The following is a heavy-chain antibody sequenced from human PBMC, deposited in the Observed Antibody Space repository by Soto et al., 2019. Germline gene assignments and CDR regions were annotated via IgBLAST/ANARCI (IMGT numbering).Heavy chain of an antibody. CDR2: ISGSGGST. J-gene: IGHJ1*01. CDR1: GFTFSSYA. V-gene: IGHV3-23*01. CDR3: ANQLYSSGWSSGYSHH. Sequence: GGSLRLSCAASGFTFSSYAMSWVRQAPGKGLEWVSAISGSGGSTYYADSVKGRFTISRDNSKNTLYLQMNSLRAEDTAVYYCANQLYSSGWSSGYSHHWGQATLGTGS. D-gene: IGHD6-19*01.